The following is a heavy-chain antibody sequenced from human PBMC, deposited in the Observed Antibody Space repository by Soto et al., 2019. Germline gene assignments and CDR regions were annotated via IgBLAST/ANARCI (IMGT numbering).Heavy chain of an antibody. D-gene: IGHD4-17*01. Sequence: GGSLRLSCAASGFTFSSYAMHWVRQAPGKGLEWVAVISYDGSNKYYADSVKGRFTISRDNSKNTLYLQMNSLRSEDTAVYYCARTLYGDNVDYWGQGTLVTVSS. CDR3: ARTLYGDNVDY. J-gene: IGHJ4*02. CDR1: GFTFSSYA. CDR2: ISYDGSNK. V-gene: IGHV3-30-3*01.